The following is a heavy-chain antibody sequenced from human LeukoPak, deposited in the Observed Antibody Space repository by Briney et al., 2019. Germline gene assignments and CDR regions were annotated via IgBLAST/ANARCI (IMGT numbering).Heavy chain of an antibody. CDR2: INPNSGGT. J-gene: IGHJ6*03. D-gene: IGHD3-10*01. V-gene: IGHV1-2*02. CDR1: GYTFTGYY. CDR3: ARDYLTYYYGSGPHYYMDV. Sequence: VASVKVSCKASGYTFTGYYMHWVRQAPGQGLEWMGWINPNSGGTNYAQKFQGRVTMTRDTSISTAYMELSRLRSDDTAVYYCARDYLTYYYGSGPHYYMDVWGKGTTVTVSS.